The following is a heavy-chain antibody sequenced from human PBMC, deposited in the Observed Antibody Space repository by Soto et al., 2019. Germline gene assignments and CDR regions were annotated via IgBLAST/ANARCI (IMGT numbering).Heavy chain of an antibody. CDR3: ARERKYFGDY. V-gene: IGHV1-58*01. D-gene: IGHD3-9*01. CDR2: MDLNSANT. J-gene: IGHJ4*02. Sequence: SVKVSCKTSGFTFSSSAVHWVRQAPGHRLQWIGWMDLNSANTTYAQMLQGRVTITRNTSTSTAYMELSSLRSEDTAVYYCARERKYFGDYWGQGTLVTVSS. CDR1: GFTFSSSA.